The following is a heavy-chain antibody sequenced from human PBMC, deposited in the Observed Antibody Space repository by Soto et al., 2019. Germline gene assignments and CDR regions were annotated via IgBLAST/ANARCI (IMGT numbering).Heavy chain of an antibody. CDR2: IYHTGTT. D-gene: IGHD2-2*01. Sequence: QVQLQESGPGLVKPSQTLSLTCSVSGGSISSIDYFWSWIRQPPGKGLEWIGFIYHTGTTYYNPSLRSRGTISIDTSKSQFSMKLNSVTAADRAVYYCARVMAAMQNWLDPWGQGTLVTVSP. CDR3: ARVMAAMQNWLDP. J-gene: IGHJ5*02. CDR1: GGSISSIDYF. V-gene: IGHV4-30-4*01.